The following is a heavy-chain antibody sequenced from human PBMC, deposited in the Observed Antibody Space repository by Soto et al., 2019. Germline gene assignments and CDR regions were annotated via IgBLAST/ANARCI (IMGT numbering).Heavy chain of an antibody. CDR2: IIPIFGTA. J-gene: IGHJ4*02. CDR3: ARDATRYNWNDVGGY. CDR1: GGTFSSYA. D-gene: IGHD1-20*01. Sequence: QVQLVQSGAEVKKPGSSVKVSCKASGGTFSSYAISWVRQAPGQGLEWMGGIIPIFGTANYAQKFQGRVTITADESTSTANMELSSLRSEDTAVYYCARDATRYNWNDVGGYWGQGTLVTVSS. V-gene: IGHV1-69*12.